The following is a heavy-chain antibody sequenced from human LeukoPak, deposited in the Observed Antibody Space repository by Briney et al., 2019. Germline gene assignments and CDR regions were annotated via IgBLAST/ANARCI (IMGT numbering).Heavy chain of an antibody. V-gene: IGHV1-3*01. Sequence: KFQGRVTITRDTSARTAYMELSSLRSEDTAVYYCARGIQLKGVYYFDYWGQGTLVTVSS. CDR3: ARGIQLKGVYYFDY. J-gene: IGHJ4*02. D-gene: IGHD5-18*01.